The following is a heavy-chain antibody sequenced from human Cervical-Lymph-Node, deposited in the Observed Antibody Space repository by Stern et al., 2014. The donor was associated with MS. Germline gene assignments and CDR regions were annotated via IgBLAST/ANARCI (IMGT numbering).Heavy chain of an antibody. D-gene: IGHD4-11*01. V-gene: IGHV3-21*01. CDR3: ARAHDYSNPTPT. CDR1: GFTFSSYS. J-gene: IGHJ5*02. Sequence: EVQLVESGGGLVKPGGSLRLSWAASGFTFSSYSMNWVRQAQGKGLEWVSSISSSSSYISYADSVKGRFTISRDNAKNSLYLQMNSLRAEDTAVYYCARAHDYSNPTPTWGQGTLVTVSS. CDR2: ISSSSSYI.